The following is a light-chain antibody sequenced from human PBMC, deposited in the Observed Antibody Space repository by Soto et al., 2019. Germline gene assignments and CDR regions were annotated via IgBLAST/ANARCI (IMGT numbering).Light chain of an antibody. J-gene: IGKJ1*01. Sequence: AIQMTQSPSSLSASVGDRVTITCRASQGIKNDLGWYQQKPGKAPKLLIYAASSLQSGVPSRFSGSGSGTDFTLNISSLQPEDFATYYCQQDYSYPLTFGQGTKVEIK. V-gene: IGKV1-6*01. CDR3: QQDYSYPLT. CDR2: AAS. CDR1: QGIKND.